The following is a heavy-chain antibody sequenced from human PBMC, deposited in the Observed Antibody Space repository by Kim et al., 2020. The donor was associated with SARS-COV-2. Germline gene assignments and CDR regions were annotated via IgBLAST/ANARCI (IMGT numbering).Heavy chain of an antibody. D-gene: IGHD2-15*01. CDR2: VIPIVGVT. Sequence: SVKVSCKASGGTFSTYAINWVRQAPGQGLEWMGRVIPIVGVTDYAQKFQGRVTITADRFTNTAYMEMRSLRSEDTAVYYCARGGRYYNSYYMDVRGKGT. J-gene: IGHJ6*03. V-gene: IGHV1-69*04. CDR1: GGTFSTYA. CDR3: ARGGRYYNSYYMDV.